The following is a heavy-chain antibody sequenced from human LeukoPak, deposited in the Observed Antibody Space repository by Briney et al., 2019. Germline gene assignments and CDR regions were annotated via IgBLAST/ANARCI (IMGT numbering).Heavy chain of an antibody. CDR3: AKVDSKGSPHNVGYYYYMDV. J-gene: IGHJ6*03. V-gene: IGHV3-23*01. D-gene: IGHD4-11*01. Sequence: GGSLRLSCAASGFTFSSYAMSWVRQAPGKGLEWVSAISGSGGSTYYADSVKGRFTISRDNSKNTLYLQMNSLRAEDTAVYYCAKVDSKGSPHNVGYYYYMDVWGKGTTVTVSS. CDR2: ISGSGGST. CDR1: GFTFSSYA.